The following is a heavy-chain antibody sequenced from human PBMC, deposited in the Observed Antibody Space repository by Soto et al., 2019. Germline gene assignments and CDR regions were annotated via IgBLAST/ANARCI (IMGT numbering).Heavy chain of an antibody. Sequence: SVKVSCKASGGTFSSYTISWVRQAPGQGLEWMGRIIPILGIANYAQKFQGRVTITADKSTSTAYMELSSLRSEDTAVYYCARDHEGPKWLRSSDIWGQGTMVTDSS. CDR3: ARDHEGPKWLRSSDI. CDR1: GGTFSSYT. CDR2: IIPILGIA. V-gene: IGHV1-69*04. J-gene: IGHJ3*02. D-gene: IGHD5-12*01.